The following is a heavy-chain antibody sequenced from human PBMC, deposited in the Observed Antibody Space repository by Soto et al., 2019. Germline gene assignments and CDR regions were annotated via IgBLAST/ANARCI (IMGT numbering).Heavy chain of an antibody. CDR3: AKRLLNTITSLSDW. V-gene: IGHV3-23*01. Sequence: EIQLLESGGGLAQPGGSLRLSCVASGFSFSEYGMSWVRQTPQKTLEWVASISGNKMTTFYPDSVKGLFFISRDNSDNTLHLQMNSLRDDDTAIYYCAKRLLNTITSLSDWWGQGVQVTVSS. J-gene: IGHJ1*01. CDR2: ISGNKMTT. D-gene: IGHD3-16*02. CDR1: GFSFSEYG.